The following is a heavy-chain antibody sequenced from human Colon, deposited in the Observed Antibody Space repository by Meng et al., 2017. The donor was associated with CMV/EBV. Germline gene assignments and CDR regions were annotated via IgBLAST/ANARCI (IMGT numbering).Heavy chain of an antibody. CDR3: VRGYYPGPGSYYKRSRYYFDS. Sequence: ASVKVSCKTSGYIFTTYDINWVRQATGQGLEWMGWMDPNTGNTGYAQKIQGRVTMTRNTSVTIAYMELSGLRSDDSAVYYCVRGYYPGPGSYYKRSRYYFDSWGQGTLVTVSS. CDR1: GYIFTTYD. V-gene: IGHV1-8*01. CDR2: MDPNTGNT. D-gene: IGHD3-10*01. J-gene: IGHJ4*02.